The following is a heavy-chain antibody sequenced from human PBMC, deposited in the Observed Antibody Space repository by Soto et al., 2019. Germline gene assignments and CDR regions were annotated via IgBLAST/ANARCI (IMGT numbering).Heavy chain of an antibody. D-gene: IGHD6-6*01. CDR2: IIPIFGTA. J-gene: IGHJ4*02. CDR3: ARDRQLGY. V-gene: IGHV1-69*05. CDR1: GGTFSSYA. Sequence: SVKVSCKASGGTFSSYAISWVRQAPGQGLEWMGGIIPIFGTANYAQKLQGRVTMTTDTSTSTAYMELRSLRSDDTAVYYCARDRQLGYWGQGTLVTVSS.